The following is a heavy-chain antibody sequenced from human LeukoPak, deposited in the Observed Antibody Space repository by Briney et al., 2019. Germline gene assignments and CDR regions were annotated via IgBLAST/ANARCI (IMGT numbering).Heavy chain of an antibody. CDR1: GGSFSSFY. J-gene: IGHJ4*01. CDR2: AYYSGST. V-gene: IGHV4-59*08. CDR3: ARRYGGYSNFDS. Sequence: PSETLSLTCTVSGGSFSSFYWSWIRQPPGKGLEWIGYAYYSGSTNYNPSLKSRVTISVDTSKNQFSLKLSSVTAADTAVYYCARRYGGYSNFDSWGQEPWSPSPQ. D-gene: IGHD5-12*01.